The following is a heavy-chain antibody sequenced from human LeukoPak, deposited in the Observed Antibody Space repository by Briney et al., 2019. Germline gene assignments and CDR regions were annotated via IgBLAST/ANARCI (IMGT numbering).Heavy chain of an antibody. J-gene: IGHJ6*03. CDR2: INHSGST. CDR3: ARVGYCGGDCYSGDYYYYMDV. CDR1: GGSFSGYY. Sequence: SETLSLTCAVYGGSFSGYYWSWIRQPPGKGLEWIGEINHSGSTNYNPSLKSRVTISVDTSTNQFSLKLSSVTAADTAVYYCARVGYCGGDCYSGDYYYYMDVWGKGTTVTVSS. V-gene: IGHV4-34*01. D-gene: IGHD2-21*02.